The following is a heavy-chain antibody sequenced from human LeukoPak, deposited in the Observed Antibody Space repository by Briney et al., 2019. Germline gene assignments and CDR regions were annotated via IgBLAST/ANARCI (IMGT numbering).Heavy chain of an antibody. CDR1: GFTFSTYS. J-gene: IGHJ4*02. V-gene: IGHV3-48*02. D-gene: IGHD4-17*01. CDR3: ARERYYGDYPDY. CDR2: ISSSSSTM. Sequence: GGSLRLSCAASGFTFSTYSMNWVRQAPGKGLEWVSYISSSSSTMYYADSVKGRFTISRDNAKNSLYPQMNSLRDEDTAVYYCARERYYGDYPDYWGQGTLVTVSS.